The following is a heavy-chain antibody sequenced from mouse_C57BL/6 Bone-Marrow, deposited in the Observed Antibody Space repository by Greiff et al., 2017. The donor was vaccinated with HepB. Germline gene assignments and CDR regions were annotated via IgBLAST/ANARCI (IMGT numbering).Heavy chain of an antibody. CDR1: GYTFTDYN. Sequence: EVKLMESGPELVKPGASVKIPCKASGYTFTDYNMDWVKQSHGKSLEWIGDINPNNGGTIYNQKFKGTATLTVDKSSSTAYMELRSLTSEDTAVYYCARWTTGDAMDYWGQGTSVTVSS. J-gene: IGHJ4*01. CDR3: ARWTTGDAMDY. D-gene: IGHD1-1*01. CDR2: INPNNGGT. V-gene: IGHV1-18*01.